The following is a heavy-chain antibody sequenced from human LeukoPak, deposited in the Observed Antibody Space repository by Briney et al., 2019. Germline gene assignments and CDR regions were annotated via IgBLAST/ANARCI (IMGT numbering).Heavy chain of an antibody. CDR1: GGSISSYY. D-gene: IGHD1-26*01. Sequence: KPSETLSLTCTVSGGSISSYYWSWIRQPPGKGLEWIGYIYYSGSTYYNPSLKSRVTISVDTSKNQFSLKLSSVTAADTAVYYCARDGASRSRNPIDYWGQGTLVTVSS. J-gene: IGHJ4*02. CDR3: ARDGASRSRNPIDY. CDR2: IYYSGST. V-gene: IGHV4-59*12.